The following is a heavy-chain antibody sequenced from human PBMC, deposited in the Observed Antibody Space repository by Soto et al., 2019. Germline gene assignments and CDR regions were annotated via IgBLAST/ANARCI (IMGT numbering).Heavy chain of an antibody. J-gene: IGHJ6*02. CDR3: AGREFARASFDYYYYAVDV. V-gene: IGHV4-34*01. CDR2: INHSGST. CDR1: GGSFSDYF. D-gene: IGHD1-26*01. Sequence: SETLSLTCAVYGGSFSDYFWTWIRQPPGKGLEWIGEINHSGSTNFNPSLKRRVAISADTSRNQFSLRVTSVTAADTAVYYCAGREFARASFDYYYYAVDVWGQGTTVTVSS.